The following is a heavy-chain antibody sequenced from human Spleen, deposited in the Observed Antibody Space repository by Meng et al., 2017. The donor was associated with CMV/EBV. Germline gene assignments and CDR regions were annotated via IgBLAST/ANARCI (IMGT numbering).Heavy chain of an antibody. J-gene: IGHJ3*02. D-gene: IGHD3-9*01. Sequence: GGSLRLSCAASGFTFSSYSMNWVRQAPGKGLEWVSYISSSGTTIYYADSVKGRFTISRDNAKNSLWLQMNSLRAEDTAVYYCARLHDILTTYDAFDIWGQGTMVTVSS. CDR2: ISSSGTTI. V-gene: IGHV3-48*04. CDR3: ARLHDILTTYDAFDI. CDR1: GFTFSSYS.